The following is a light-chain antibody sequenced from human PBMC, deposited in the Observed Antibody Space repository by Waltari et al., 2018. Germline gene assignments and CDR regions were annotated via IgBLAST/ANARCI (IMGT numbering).Light chain of an antibody. V-gene: IGKV1-39*01. J-gene: IGKJ2*01. CDR3: QQSSSSLWHN. Sequence: DIRMTQSPSSLSASVGDRVTITCRARQNINNYLNWYQQKPGKAPKLLIYAGSTLQRGVPSRFSGSESGTEVAHTISSPQPEDFSTYYCQQSSSSLWHNFGDGPKLKI. CDR1: QNINNY. CDR2: AGS.